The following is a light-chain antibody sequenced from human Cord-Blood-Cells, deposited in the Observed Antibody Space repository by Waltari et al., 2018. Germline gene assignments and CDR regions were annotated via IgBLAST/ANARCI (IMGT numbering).Light chain of an antibody. CDR2: EVS. J-gene: IGLJ1*01. Sequence: QSALTQPPSAPGSPGQSVTTSCTGTSSDAGGYNYVAWYQQHPGKAPKLMIYEVSKRPSGVPDRFSGSKSGNTASLTVSGLQAEDEADYYCSPYAGSNNYVFGTGTKVTVL. V-gene: IGLV2-8*01. CDR1: SSDAGGYNY. CDR3: SPYAGSNNYV.